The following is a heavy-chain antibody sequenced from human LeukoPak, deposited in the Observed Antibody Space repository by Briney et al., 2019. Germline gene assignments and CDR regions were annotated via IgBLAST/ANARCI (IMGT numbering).Heavy chain of an antibody. J-gene: IGHJ4*02. CDR2: ISSSSSYI. CDR1: GFTFSSYS. V-gene: IGHV3-21*01. CDR3: ARDSGRRDFDY. D-gene: IGHD5-24*01. Sequence: GGSLRLSCAASGFTFSSYSMTWVRQAPGKGLEWVSSISSSSSYIYYADSVKGRFTISRDNAKNSLYLQMNSLRAEDTAVYYCARDSGRRDFDYWGQGTLVTVSS.